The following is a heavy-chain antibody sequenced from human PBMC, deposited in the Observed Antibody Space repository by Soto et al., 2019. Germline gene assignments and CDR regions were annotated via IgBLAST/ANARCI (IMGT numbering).Heavy chain of an antibody. CDR1: GGSFSGYY. V-gene: IGHV4-34*01. D-gene: IGHD3-3*01. J-gene: IGHJ4*02. CDR3: ARYTIFGVVTTFDY. CDR2: INHSGST. Sequence: SGTLAITSAVYGGSFSGYYWSWIRQPPGKGLEWIGEINHSGSTNYNPSLKSRVTISVDTSKNQFSLKLSSVTAADTAVYYCARYTIFGVVTTFDYWGQGTLVTGSS.